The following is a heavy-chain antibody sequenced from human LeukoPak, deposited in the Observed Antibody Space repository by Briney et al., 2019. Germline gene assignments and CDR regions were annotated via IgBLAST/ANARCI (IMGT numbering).Heavy chain of an antibody. CDR1: GYTFTGYY. V-gene: IGHV1-2*02. D-gene: IGHD3-10*01. Sequence: GASVKVSCKASGYTFTGYYMHWVRQAPGQGLEWMGWMNPYSGGTNYAQKFQGRVTMTRDTSISTAYMVLNRLRSDDTAVYYCAREYYYGSGNYYNRIDYWGQGTLVTVSS. CDR2: MNPYSGGT. J-gene: IGHJ4*02. CDR3: AREYYYGSGNYYNRIDY.